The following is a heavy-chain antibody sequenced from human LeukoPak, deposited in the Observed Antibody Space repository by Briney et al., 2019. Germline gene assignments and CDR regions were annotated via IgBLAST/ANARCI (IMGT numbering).Heavy chain of an antibody. D-gene: IGHD3-10*01. CDR2: ISSSGSYI. CDR1: GFTFSSYG. V-gene: IGHV3-21*01. CDR3: AKQGVAMVRGVSFNDY. J-gene: IGHJ4*02. Sequence: GGSLRLSCAASGFTFSSYGMNWVRQAPGEGLEWVSSISSSGSYIYYADSVKGRFTISRDNAKNSLYLQKKSLRAEDTAVYYCAKQGVAMVRGVSFNDYWGQGTLVTASS.